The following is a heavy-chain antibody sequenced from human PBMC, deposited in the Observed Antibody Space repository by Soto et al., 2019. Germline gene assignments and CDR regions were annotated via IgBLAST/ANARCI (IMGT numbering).Heavy chain of an antibody. J-gene: IGHJ6*02. CDR2: IYYSGST. CDR3: ARLSREVYGMDV. Sequence: SEALSRTCTVSGGSISISNYYWGWIRQPPGKGLEWIGSIYYSGSTYYNPSLKSRVTISVDTSKNQFSLKLSSVTAADTAVYYCARLSREVYGMDVRGQGTTVTVSS. V-gene: IGHV4-39*01. CDR1: GGSISISNYY. D-gene: IGHD1-26*01.